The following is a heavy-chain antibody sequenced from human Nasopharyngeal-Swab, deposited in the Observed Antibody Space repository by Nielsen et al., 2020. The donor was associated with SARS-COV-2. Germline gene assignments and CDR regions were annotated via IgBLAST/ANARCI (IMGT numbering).Heavy chain of an antibody. J-gene: IGHJ4*02. D-gene: IGHD4-23*01. CDR3: ARYGTTVVTPYYFDY. CDR2: ISSVSSYI. V-gene: IGHV3-21*01. CDR1: GFTFSSYT. Sequence: GESLKISCAASGFTFSSYTMNWVRQAPGKGLEWVSSISSVSSYIYYADSVKGRFTISRDNAKNSLYLQMNSLRAEDTAVYYCARYGTTVVTPYYFDYWGQGTLVTVSS.